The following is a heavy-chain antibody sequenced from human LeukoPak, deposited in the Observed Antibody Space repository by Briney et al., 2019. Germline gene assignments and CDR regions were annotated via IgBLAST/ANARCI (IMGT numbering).Heavy chain of an antibody. J-gene: IGHJ4*02. CDR2: ISSSSSYI. Sequence: PGGSLRLSCAASGFTFSSYSMNWVRQAPGKGLEWVSSISSSSSYIYYADSVKGRFTISRDNAKNSLYLQMSSLRAEDTAVYYCATRYSYGYVTRDDYWGQGTLVTVSS. CDR1: GFTFSSYS. V-gene: IGHV3-21*01. D-gene: IGHD5-18*01. CDR3: ATRYSYGYVTRDDY.